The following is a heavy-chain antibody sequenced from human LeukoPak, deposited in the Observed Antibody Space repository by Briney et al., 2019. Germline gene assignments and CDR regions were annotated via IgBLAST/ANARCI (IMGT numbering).Heavy chain of an antibody. J-gene: IGHJ6*03. V-gene: IGHV3-53*01. CDR2: IYSGGST. CDR3: AGESRFGGYDLGYYYYMDV. D-gene: IGHD5-12*01. CDR1: GFTVSSNY. Sequence: GGSLRLSCAASGFTVSSNYMSWVRQAPGKGLEWVSVIYSGGSTYYADSVKGRFTISRDNSKNTLYLQMNSLRAEDTAVYYCAGESRFGGYDLGYYYYMDVWGKGTTVTISS.